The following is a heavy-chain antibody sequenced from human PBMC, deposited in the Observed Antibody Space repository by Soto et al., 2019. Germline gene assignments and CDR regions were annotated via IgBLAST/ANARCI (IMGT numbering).Heavy chain of an antibody. CDR1: GDSVSSNSAA. Sequence: PSQTLSLTCVISGDSVSSNSAAWNWIRQSPSRGLEWLGRTYYRSKWYNDYAVSVKSRITINPDTSKNQFSLQLNSVTPEDTAVYYCAREEGYYYDSSGYFGNYGMDVWGQGTTVTVSS. CDR3: AREEGYYYDSSGYFGNYGMDV. D-gene: IGHD3-22*01. CDR2: TYYRSKWYN. V-gene: IGHV6-1*01. J-gene: IGHJ6*02.